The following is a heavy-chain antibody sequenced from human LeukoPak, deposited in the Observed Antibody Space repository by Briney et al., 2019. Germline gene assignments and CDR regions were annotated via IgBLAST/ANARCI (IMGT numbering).Heavy chain of an antibody. Sequence: GGSLRLSCAASGFTFSSYAMSWVRQAPGKGLEWVSAISGSGGSTYYADSVKGRFTISRDNAKNTVYLQMNSLRAEDTAVYYCARDQGYQVVDPWGQGTLVTVSS. CDR1: GFTFSSYA. CDR2: ISGSGGST. CDR3: ARDQGYQVVDP. J-gene: IGHJ5*02. D-gene: IGHD2-2*01. V-gene: IGHV3-23*01.